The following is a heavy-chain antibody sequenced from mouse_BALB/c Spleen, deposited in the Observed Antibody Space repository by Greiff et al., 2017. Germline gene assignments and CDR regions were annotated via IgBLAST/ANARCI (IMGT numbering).Heavy chain of an antibody. V-gene: IGHV1-18*01. D-gene: IGHD4-1*02. CDR3: APPTGSYVMDY. CDR1: GYTFTEYT. J-gene: IGHJ4*01. Sequence: VQLKQSGPELVKPGASVKISCKPSGYTFTEYTMHWVKQSHGKSLEWIGGIIPNNGGTSYNQRFKGKATLTVDKSSSTAYMELRSLTSEDSAVYDCAPPTGSYVMDYWGQGTSVTVSS. CDR2: IIPNNGGT.